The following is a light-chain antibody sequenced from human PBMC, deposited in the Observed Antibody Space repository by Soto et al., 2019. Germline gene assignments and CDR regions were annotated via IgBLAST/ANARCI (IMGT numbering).Light chain of an antibody. CDR2: GAS. CDR1: QSISSN. Sequence: EIVMTQSPGTLSVSPGEGATLSCRASQSISSNLAWYQQKAGQAPRLLIHGASTRATGIPARFSGSGSGTEFTLTISSLQSEDFAVYYCQDYYIWPYTFGQGTKLEIK. CDR3: QDYYIWPYT. J-gene: IGKJ2*01. V-gene: IGKV3-15*01.